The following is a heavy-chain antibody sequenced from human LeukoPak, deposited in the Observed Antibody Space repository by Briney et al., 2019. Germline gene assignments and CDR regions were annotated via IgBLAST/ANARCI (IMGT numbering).Heavy chain of an antibody. CDR1: GFTFSSYA. CDR3: ARAVWYYDSSGYIDY. Sequence: GGSLRLSCAASGFTFSSYAMSWVRQAPGKGLEWVSSISSSSSYIYYADSVKGRFTISRDNAKNSLYLRMNSLRAEDTAVYYCARAVWYYDSSGYIDYWGQGTLVTVSS. D-gene: IGHD3-22*01. CDR2: ISSSSSYI. J-gene: IGHJ4*02. V-gene: IGHV3-21*01.